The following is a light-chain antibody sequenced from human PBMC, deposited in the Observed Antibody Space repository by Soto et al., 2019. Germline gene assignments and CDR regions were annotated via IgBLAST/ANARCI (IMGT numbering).Light chain of an antibody. CDR3: QQYNSYSWA. CDR1: QSISSW. V-gene: IGKV1-5*03. J-gene: IGKJ1*01. CDR2: KAS. Sequence: DFQMTLSPSTLSASAGARSIITCRASQSISSWLAWYQQKPGKAPKLLIYKASSLESGVPSRFSGSGSGTEFTLTISSLQPDDFATYYCQQYNSYSWAFGQGTKVDIK.